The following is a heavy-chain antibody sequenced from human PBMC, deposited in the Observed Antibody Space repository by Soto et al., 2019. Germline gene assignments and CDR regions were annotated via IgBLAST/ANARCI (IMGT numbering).Heavy chain of an antibody. Sequence: ASETLSLTCTVSGGSISSYYWSWIRQPPGKGLEWIGYIYYSGSTNYNPSLKSRVTISVDTSKNQFSLKLSSVTAADTAVYYCARGRPQKGGYCSSTSCYSYYYYYMDVWGKGTKVTVSS. J-gene: IGHJ6*03. CDR1: GGSISSYY. CDR3: ARGRPQKGGYCSSTSCYSYYYYYMDV. V-gene: IGHV4-59*01. D-gene: IGHD2-2*01. CDR2: IYYSGST.